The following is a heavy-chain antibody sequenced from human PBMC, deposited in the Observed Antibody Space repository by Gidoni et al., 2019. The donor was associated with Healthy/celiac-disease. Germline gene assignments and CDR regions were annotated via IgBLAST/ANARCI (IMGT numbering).Heavy chain of an antibody. CDR2: INHSGST. Sequence: QVQLQQWGAGLLKPSETLSLTCAVYGGSFSGYYWSWIRQPPGKGLEWIGEINHSGSTNYNPSLKGRVTISVDTSKNQFSLKLSSVTAADTAVYYCASRRVGINWFDPWGQGTLVTVSS. CDR1: GGSFSGYY. D-gene: IGHD1-20*01. CDR3: ASRRVGINWFDP. V-gene: IGHV4-34*01. J-gene: IGHJ5*02.